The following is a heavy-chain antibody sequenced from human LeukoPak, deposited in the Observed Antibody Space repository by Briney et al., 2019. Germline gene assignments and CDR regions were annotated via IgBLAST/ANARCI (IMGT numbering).Heavy chain of an antibody. CDR3: AISRDSSGYVDYWYFDL. J-gene: IGHJ2*01. CDR1: GGSISSGSYY. D-gene: IGHD3-22*01. V-gene: IGHV4-61*02. CDR2: IYTSGST. Sequence: SETLSLTCTVSGGSISSGSYYWSWIRQPAGKGLEWIGRIYTSGSTNYNPSLKSRVTISVDTSKNQFSLKLSSVTAADTAVYYCAISRDSSGYVDYWYFDLWGRGTLVTVSS.